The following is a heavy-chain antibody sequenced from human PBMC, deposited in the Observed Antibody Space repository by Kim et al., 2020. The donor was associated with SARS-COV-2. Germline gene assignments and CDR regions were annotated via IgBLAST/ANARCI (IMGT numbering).Heavy chain of an antibody. CDR1: GGTFSSYA. Sequence: SVKVSCKASGGTFSSYAISWVRQAPGQGLEWMGGIIPIFGTANYAQKFQGRVTITADESTSTAYMELSSLRSEDTAVYYCARFPHFLSMGSSWDYVDYYYGMDVWVQGTTVTVSS. CDR3: ARFPHFLSMGSSWDYVDYYYGMDV. D-gene: IGHD6-13*01. CDR2: IIPIFGTA. V-gene: IGHV1-69*13. J-gene: IGHJ6*02.